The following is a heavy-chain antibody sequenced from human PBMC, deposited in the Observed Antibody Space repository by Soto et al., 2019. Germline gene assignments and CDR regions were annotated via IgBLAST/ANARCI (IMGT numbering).Heavy chain of an antibody. J-gene: IGHJ6*03. CDR3: ARNRYSGYNYYMDV. Sequence: PGGSLRLSCAASGFTFSSYSMNWVRQAPGKGLEWVSYISSSSSTIYYADSVKGRFTISRDNAKNSLYLQMNSLRAEDTAVYYCARNRYSGYNYYMDVWGKGTTVTVS. D-gene: IGHD5-12*01. CDR2: ISSSSSTI. CDR1: GFTFSSYS. V-gene: IGHV3-48*01.